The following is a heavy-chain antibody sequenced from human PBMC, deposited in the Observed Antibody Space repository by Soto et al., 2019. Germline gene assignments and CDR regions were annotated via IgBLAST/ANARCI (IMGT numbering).Heavy chain of an antibody. D-gene: IGHD6-13*01. Sequence: EVQLVESGGGLVQPGGSLGLSCAASGFTFSDYWMNWVRQTPGKRLEWVASIKYDGREKNYVDSVKGRFTISRDNAKNSVYLQMASLRAEDTAVYYRARDGVAPGLYFDHWGQGTPVTVSS. CDR2: IKYDGREK. CDR3: ARDGVAPGLYFDH. J-gene: IGHJ4*02. CDR1: GFTFSDYW. V-gene: IGHV3-7*05.